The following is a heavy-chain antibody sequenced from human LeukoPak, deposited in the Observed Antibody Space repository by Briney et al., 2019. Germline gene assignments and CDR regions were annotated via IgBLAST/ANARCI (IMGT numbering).Heavy chain of an antibody. V-gene: IGHV3-74*01. CDR1: GFTFSAYW. D-gene: IGHD2-2*01. CDR3: AKDDVGYCSSTSCRAYFDY. CDR2: INTDGSSP. J-gene: IGHJ4*02. Sequence: GGSLRLSCAASGFTFSAYWMHWVRQAPGKGLVWVSRINTDGSSPTYAASVKGRFTISRDNAKNTLYLQMNSLTAEDTAVYYCAKDDVGYCSSTSCRAYFDYWGQGTQVTVSS.